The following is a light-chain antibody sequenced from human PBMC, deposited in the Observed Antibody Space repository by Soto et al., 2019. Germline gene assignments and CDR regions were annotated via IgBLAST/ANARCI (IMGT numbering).Light chain of an antibody. CDR2: WAS. CDR3: QHNYGIPFT. J-gene: IGKJ3*01. V-gene: IGKV4-1*01. Sequence: IVMTQSPDSLAESLGERATINCKSSQSVFSSSTNKNILAWYQHKPGQPPKLLIYWASTRQSGVPDRFSGSSSGTDCTLTISSQQPEDVAVYYCQHNYGIPFTFGPGTKLDIK. CDR1: QSVFSSSTNKNI.